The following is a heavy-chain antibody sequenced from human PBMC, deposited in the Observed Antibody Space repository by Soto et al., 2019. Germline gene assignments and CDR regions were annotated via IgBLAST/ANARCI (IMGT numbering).Heavy chain of an antibody. CDR2: ISYDGSNQ. V-gene: IGHV3-30*18. D-gene: IGHD1-26*01. J-gene: IGHJ5*02. CDR3: AKDLFSGGSYPNWFDP. CDR1: GFSFRSYG. Sequence: QVHLVESGGGVVQPGKYLRLSCEASGFSFRSYGLHWVRQAPGKGLEWIGLISYDGSNQLYADSVRGRFTISRDNSKNTLYLQMTSLRVEDTAVYYCAKDLFSGGSYPNWFDPWGHGTLVTVSS.